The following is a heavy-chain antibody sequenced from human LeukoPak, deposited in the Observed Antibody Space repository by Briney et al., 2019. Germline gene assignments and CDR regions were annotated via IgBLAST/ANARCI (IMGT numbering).Heavy chain of an antibody. V-gene: IGHV4-59*12. Sequence: SETLSLTCTVSGGSINGYYWTWIRQPPGKGLEWIGYIYYIGSTNYNPSLKSRVTISVDTSKNQFSLKLSSVTAADTAVYYCARGGPYSSSWYTRYNWFDPWGQGTLVTVSS. CDR1: GGSINGYY. J-gene: IGHJ5*02. D-gene: IGHD6-13*01. CDR3: ARGGPYSSSWYTRYNWFDP. CDR2: IYYIGST.